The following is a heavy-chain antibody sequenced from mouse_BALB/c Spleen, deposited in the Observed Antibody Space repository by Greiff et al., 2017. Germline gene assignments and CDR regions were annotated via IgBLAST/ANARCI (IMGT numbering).Heavy chain of an antibody. CDR3: ARDDGYWFAY. Sequence: EVQLVESGGGLVKPGGSLKLSCAASGFTFSDYYMYWVRQTPEKRLEWVATISDGGSYTYYPDSVKGRFTISRDNAKNNLYLQMSSLKSEDTAMYYCARDDGYWFAYWGQGTLVTVSA. D-gene: IGHD2-3*01. V-gene: IGHV5-4*02. CDR2: ISDGGSYT. J-gene: IGHJ3*01. CDR1: GFTFSDYY.